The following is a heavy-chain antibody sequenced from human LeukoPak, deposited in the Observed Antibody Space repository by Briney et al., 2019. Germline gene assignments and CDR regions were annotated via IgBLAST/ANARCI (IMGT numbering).Heavy chain of an antibody. CDR2: ISYDGSNK. CDR1: GFTFSTYA. Sequence: GGSLRLSCAASGFTFSTYAMQWVRQAPGKRLEWVALISYDGSNKYYADSVKGRFTISRDNSKNTLYLQMNSLRTEDTAVYYCASGGDRAPITMVRGVIVYWGQGTLVTVSS. CDR3: ASGGDRAPITMVRGVIVY. J-gene: IGHJ4*02. D-gene: IGHD3-10*01. V-gene: IGHV3-30-3*01.